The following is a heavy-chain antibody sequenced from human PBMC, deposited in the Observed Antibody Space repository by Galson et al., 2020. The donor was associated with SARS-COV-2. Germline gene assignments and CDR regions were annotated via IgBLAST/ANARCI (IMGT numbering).Heavy chain of an antibody. CDR3: ASEGRAYDFDS. CDR1: GDSIGSSFYY. Sequence: SQTLSLTCTVSGDSIGSSFYYWGWIRQPPGKGLDWIATINYSGRTSYNPSLKSRVTISLDTSKNQFSLEMTSLTAADTAVYYCASEGRAYDFDSGGPGTLVTVSS. J-gene: IGHJ4*02. V-gene: IGHV4-39*07. CDR2: INYSGRT.